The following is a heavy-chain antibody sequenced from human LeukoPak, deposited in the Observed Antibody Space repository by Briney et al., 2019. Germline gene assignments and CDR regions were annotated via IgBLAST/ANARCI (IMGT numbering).Heavy chain of an antibody. Sequence: KPSQTLSLTCSVSGGSISSGGYYWSWIRQPPGKGLEWIGYIHHSGSTYYNPSLKSRVTISVDRSKKQFSLKLSPVTAADTAVYYCARGYDTVIGDYWGQGTLVTVSS. CDR1: GGSISSGGYY. V-gene: IGHV4-30-2*01. CDR2: IHHSGST. CDR3: ARGYDTVIGDY. J-gene: IGHJ4*02. D-gene: IGHD2-21*01.